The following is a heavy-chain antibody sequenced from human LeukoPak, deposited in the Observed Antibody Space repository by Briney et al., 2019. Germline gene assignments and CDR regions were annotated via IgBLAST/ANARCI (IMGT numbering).Heavy chain of an antibody. V-gene: IGHV3-23*01. CDR1: GFTFSSST. J-gene: IGHJ4*02. CDR3: AKGGKWDVTPFDY. CDR2: VSASGGST. Sequence: GGSLRLSCAASGFTFSSSTMSWVRQVPGKGLEWVSGVSASGGSTSYADSVRGRFTISRDNSKNTLYVQLNSLRDEDTAVYYCAKGGKWDVTPFDYWGQGTLVTVSS. D-gene: IGHD1-26*01.